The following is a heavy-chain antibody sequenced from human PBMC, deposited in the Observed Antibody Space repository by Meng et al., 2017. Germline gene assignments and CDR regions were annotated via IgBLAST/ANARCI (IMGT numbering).Heavy chain of an antibody. CDR2: MNPNSGNT. D-gene: IGHD6-19*01. Sequence: GQLLQSVENVTKTGASVKVSWKASGYSFTSYDIHWVGQATGQGLEWMGWMNPNSGNTGYAQKFQGRVTITRNTSISTAYMELSSLRSEDTAVYYCARGLAVAGTVFWFDPWGQGTLVTVSS. CDR3: ARGLAVAGTVFWFDP. CDR1: GYSFTSYD. V-gene: IGHV1-8*03. J-gene: IGHJ5*02.